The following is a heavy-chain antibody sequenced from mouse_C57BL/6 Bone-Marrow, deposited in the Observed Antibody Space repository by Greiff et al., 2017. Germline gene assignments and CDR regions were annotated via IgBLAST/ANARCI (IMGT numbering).Heavy chain of an antibody. V-gene: IGHV1-55*01. CDR2: IYPGSGST. D-gene: IGHD2-5*01. J-gene: IGHJ1*03. CDR3: ARTYSSNYLYFDD. Sequence: QVKLLQPGAELVKPGASVKMSCKASGYTFTSYWINWVKQRPGQGLEWIGDIYPGSGSTNYNEKFKSKDTLTVDTSSSTAYLQLSSLTAEDSAVYYCARTYSSNYLYFDDWGTGTTVTVSS. CDR1: GYTFTSYW.